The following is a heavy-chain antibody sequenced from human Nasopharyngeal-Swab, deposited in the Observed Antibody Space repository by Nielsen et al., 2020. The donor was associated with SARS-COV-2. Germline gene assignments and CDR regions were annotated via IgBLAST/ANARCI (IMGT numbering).Heavy chain of an antibody. CDR2: MNPNSGNA. V-gene: IGHV1-8*02. CDR3: ARAGEFSGTTVTTHLDY. J-gene: IGHJ4*02. D-gene: IGHD4-11*01. Sequence: ASVKVSCKASGYTFTSYGISWVRQAPGQGLEWMGWMNPNSGNAGYAQKFQGRVTMTRDTSTSTVYMELSSLRSEDTAVYYCARAGEFSGTTVTTHLDYWGQGTLVTVSS. CDR1: GYTFTSYG.